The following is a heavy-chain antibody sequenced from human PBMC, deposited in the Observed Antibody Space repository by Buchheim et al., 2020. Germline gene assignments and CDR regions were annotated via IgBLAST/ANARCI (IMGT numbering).Heavy chain of an antibody. Sequence: EVQLVESGGGLVKPGGSLRLSCAASGFTFSSYSMNWVRQAPGKGLEWVSSISSSSSYIYYADSVKGRFTISRDNAKNSLYLQMNSLRAEDTAVYYCARDNAFKATEMNRYYYYGMDVWGQGTT. CDR3: ARDNAFKATEMNRYYYYGMDV. CDR2: ISSSSSYI. J-gene: IGHJ6*02. CDR1: GFTFSSYS. D-gene: IGHD1-26*01. V-gene: IGHV3-21*01.